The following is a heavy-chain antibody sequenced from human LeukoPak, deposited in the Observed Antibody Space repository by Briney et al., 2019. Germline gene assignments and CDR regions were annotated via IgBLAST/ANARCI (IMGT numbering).Heavy chain of an antibody. J-gene: IGHJ6*03. CDR2: ISSSRSII. D-gene: IGHD6-13*01. CDR3: ARGGLDSSSDKYYYYYYMDV. Sequence: PGGSLRLSCAASGFIFSSYEMNWVRQAPGKGLEWVSYISSSRSIIYYADSVKGRFTISRDNAKNSLYLQMNSLRAEDTALYYCARGGLDSSSDKYYYYYYMDVWGKGTTVTVSS. V-gene: IGHV3-48*03. CDR1: GFIFSSYE.